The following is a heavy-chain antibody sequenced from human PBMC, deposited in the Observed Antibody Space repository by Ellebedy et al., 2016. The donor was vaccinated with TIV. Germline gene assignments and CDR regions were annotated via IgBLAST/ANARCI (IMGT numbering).Heavy chain of an antibody. CDR3: ARPRVGAYYDVLTGYPLLGY. D-gene: IGHD3-9*01. CDR1: GFSFSSYA. CDR2: ISSNGGST. V-gene: IGHV3-64*01. Sequence: GESLKISCAASGFSFSSYAMGWVRQAPGKGLEYVSAISSNGGSTYYANSVKGRFTISRDNSKNTLYLQMGSLRAEDMAVYYCARPRVGAYYDVLTGYPLLGYWGQGTLVTVSS. J-gene: IGHJ4*02.